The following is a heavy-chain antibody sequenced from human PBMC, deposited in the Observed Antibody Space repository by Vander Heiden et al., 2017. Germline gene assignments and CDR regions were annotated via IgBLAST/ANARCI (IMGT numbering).Heavy chain of an antibody. CDR1: GFTFSSYA. Sequence: QVQLVESGGGVVQPGRSLRLSCAAVGFTFSSYAMHWVRQAPGKGLEWVAVISYDGSNKYYADSVKGRFTIARDNSKNTLYLQMNSLRSEDTAVYYCARESDWYGGFDYWGQGTLVTVSS. J-gene: IGHJ4*02. V-gene: IGHV3-30-3*01. CDR3: ARESDWYGGFDY. CDR2: ISYDGSNK. D-gene: IGHD1-26*01.